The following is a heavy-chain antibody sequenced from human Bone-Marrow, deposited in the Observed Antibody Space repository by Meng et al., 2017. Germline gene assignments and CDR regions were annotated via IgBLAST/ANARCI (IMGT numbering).Heavy chain of an antibody. V-gene: IGHV4-31*01. CDR1: GGSVNSGSYY. D-gene: IGHD1-14*01. Sequence: QMTLQEPGPVRERPSETLSLTCTVSGGSVNSGSYYWSWIRQHPGKGLEWIGYIYYSGSTYYNPSLKSLVTISVDTSKNQFSLKLSSVTAADTAVYYCAREASPEYYFDYWGQGTLVTVSS. CDR2: IYYSGST. CDR3: AREASPEYYFDY. J-gene: IGHJ4*02.